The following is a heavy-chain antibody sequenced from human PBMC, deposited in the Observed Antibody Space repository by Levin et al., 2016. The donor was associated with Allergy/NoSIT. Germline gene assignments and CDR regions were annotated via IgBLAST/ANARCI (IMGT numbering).Heavy chain of an antibody. J-gene: IGHJ6*02. CDR3: ARVKVGGGRGMSYYGMDV. CDR2: IYYSGST. V-gene: IGHV4-59*01. CDR1: GGSISSYY. Sequence: SETLSLTCTVSGGSISSYYWSWIRQPPGKGLEWIGYIYYSGSTNYNPSLKSRVTISVDTSKNQFSLKLSSVTAADTAVYYCARVKVGGGRGMSYYGMDVWGQGTTVTVSS. D-gene: IGHD3-10*01.